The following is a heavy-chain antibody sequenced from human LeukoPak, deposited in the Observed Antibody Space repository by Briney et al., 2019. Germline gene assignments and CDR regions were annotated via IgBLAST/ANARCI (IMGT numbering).Heavy chain of an antibody. D-gene: IGHD5-18*01. CDR2: IIPIFGVA. J-gene: IGHJ4*02. CDR1: GGTFSSYA. Sequence: ATVKVSCKASGGTFSSYAISWVRQAPGQGLEWMGGIIPIFGVANYAQKFQGRVTITADKSTSNGYVEVSSLRSENTAGYYRASVPIPLWLPAGFWGQGTLVTVSS. CDR3: ASVPIPLWLPAGF. V-gene: IGHV1-69*10.